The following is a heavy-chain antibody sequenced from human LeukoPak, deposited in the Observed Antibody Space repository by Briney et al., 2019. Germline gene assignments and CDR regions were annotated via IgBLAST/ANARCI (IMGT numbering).Heavy chain of an antibody. J-gene: IGHJ3*02. D-gene: IGHD3-22*01. CDR1: GYTLTELS. CDR3: ATHYGDSSGPFDI. V-gene: IGHV1-24*01. CDR2: FDPEDGET. Sequence: GASVKVSCKVSGYTLTELSMHWVRQAPGKGLEWMGGFDPEDGETIYAQKFQGRVTMTEDTSTDTADMELSSLRSEDTAVYYCATHYGDSSGPFDIWGQGTMVTVSS.